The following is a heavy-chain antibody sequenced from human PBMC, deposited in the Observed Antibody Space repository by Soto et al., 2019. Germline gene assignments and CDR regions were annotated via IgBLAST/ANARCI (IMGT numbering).Heavy chain of an antibody. D-gene: IGHD6-13*01. CDR2: ISAYNGNT. CDR1: GYTFTSYG. CDR3: ARDFGSSWYEDYYYYGMDV. Sequence: ASVKVSCKASGYTFTSYGISWVRQAPGQGLEWMGWISAYNGNTNYAQKLQGRVTMTTDTSTSTAYMELRSLRSDDTAVYYCARDFGSSWYEDYYYYGMDVWGQGTTVTASS. J-gene: IGHJ6*02. V-gene: IGHV1-18*01.